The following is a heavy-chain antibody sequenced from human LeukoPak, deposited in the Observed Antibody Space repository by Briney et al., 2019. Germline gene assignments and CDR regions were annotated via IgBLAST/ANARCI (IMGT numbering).Heavy chain of an antibody. CDR3: ARGLGTMNAFGI. V-gene: IGHV1-69*05. J-gene: IGHJ3*02. CDR1: GGTFSSYA. Sequence: SVKVSCKASGGTFSSYAISWVRQAPGQGLEWMGGIIPIFGTANYAQKLRGRVTMTTDTSTSTAYMELRSLRSDDTAVYYCARGLGTMNAFGIWGQGTMVTVSS. CDR2: IIPIFGTA. D-gene: IGHD3-22*01.